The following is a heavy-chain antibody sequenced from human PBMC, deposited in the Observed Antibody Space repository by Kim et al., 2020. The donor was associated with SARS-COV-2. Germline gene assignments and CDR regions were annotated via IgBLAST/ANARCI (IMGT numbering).Heavy chain of an antibody. Sequence: GGSLRLSCEASGFIFSDYEMNWVRQAPGKGLEWVACITWSSSTIHYTDSVKGRFTISRDNAKNSLYLQMKSLRAEDTAIYYCARSGTDGIFYFDYWGQGTLVTVSS. CDR3: ARSGTDGIFYFDY. CDR1: GFIFSDYE. CDR2: ITWSSSTI. J-gene: IGHJ4*02. V-gene: IGHV3-48*03. D-gene: IGHD3-9*01.